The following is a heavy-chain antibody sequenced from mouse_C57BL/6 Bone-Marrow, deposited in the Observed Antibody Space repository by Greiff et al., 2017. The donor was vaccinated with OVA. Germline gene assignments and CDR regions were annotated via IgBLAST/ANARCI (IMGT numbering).Heavy chain of an antibody. V-gene: IGHV1-69*01. CDR2: IDPSDSYT. CDR3: ARYASGAMDY. CDR1: GYTFTSYW. D-gene: IGHD1-3*01. Sequence: QVQLQQPGAELVMPGASVKLSCKASGYTFTSYWMHWVKQRPGQGLEWIGEIDPSDSYTNYNQKFKGKSTLTVDKSSSTAYMQLSSLTSEDSAVYYCARYASGAMDYWGQGTSVTVSS. J-gene: IGHJ4*01.